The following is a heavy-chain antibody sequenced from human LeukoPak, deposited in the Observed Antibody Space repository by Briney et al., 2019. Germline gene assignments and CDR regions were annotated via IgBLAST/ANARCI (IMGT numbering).Heavy chain of an antibody. V-gene: IGHV3-66*01. D-gene: IGHD6-13*01. CDR3: AREGSSSWPYYFDY. J-gene: IGHJ4*02. Sequence: GGSLRLSCAASGFTVSSNYMSWVRQAPGKGLGWVSVIYSGGSTYYADSVKGRFTISRDNSKNTLYLQMNSLRAEDTAVYYCAREGSSSWPYYFDYWGQGTLVTVSS. CDR2: IYSGGST. CDR1: GFTVSSNY.